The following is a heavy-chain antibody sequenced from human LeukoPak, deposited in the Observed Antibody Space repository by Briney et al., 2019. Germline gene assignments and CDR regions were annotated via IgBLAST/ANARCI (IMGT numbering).Heavy chain of an antibody. CDR2: MNPNSGNT. Sequence: ASVKVPCKASGYTFTSYDINWVRQATGQGLEWMGWMNPNSGNTGYAQKFQGRVTITRNTSISTAYMELSSLRSEDTAVYYCATLQSYYYDSSADYWGQGTLVTVSS. V-gene: IGHV1-8*03. CDR1: GYTFTSYD. CDR3: ATLQSYYYDSSADY. J-gene: IGHJ4*02. D-gene: IGHD3-22*01.